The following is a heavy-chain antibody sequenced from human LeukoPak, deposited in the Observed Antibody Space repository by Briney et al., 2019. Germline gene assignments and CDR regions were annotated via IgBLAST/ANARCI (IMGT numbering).Heavy chain of an antibody. CDR3: ARDGNRYSYGPYYFDY. CDR1: GFTFSSYS. J-gene: IGHJ4*02. V-gene: IGHV3-48*01. CDR2: ISSSSSTI. D-gene: IGHD5-18*01. Sequence: PGGSLRLSCVASGFTFSSYSMNWVRQAPGKGLEWVSYISSSSSTIYYADSVKGRFTISRDNAKNSLYLQMNSLRAEDTAVYYCARDGNRYSYGPYYFDYWGQGTLVTVSS.